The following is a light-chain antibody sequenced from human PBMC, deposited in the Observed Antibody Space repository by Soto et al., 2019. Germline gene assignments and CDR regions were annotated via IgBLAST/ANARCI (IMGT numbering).Light chain of an antibody. CDR1: QGIRND. CDR2: AAS. Sequence: AIQMTPSPSSLSASVGDRLTITCRASQGIRNDLGWYQQKPGKAPKILIYAASSLQSAVPSRFSGSGSGTNFTHTISSLQPEDCATYYCLQDYNYPVTFGPGTKVDIK. J-gene: IGKJ3*01. CDR3: LQDYNYPVT. V-gene: IGKV1-6*01.